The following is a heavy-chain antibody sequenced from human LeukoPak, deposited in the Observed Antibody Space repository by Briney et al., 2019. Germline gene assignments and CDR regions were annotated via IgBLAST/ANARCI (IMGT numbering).Heavy chain of an antibody. D-gene: IGHD2-15*01. Sequence: GGSLRLSCAASGFTFSSYAMSWVRQAPGKGLEWVSAISGSGGSTYYADSVKGRFTISRDNSKNTLYLQMNSLRAEDTAVYYCAKDGAYCSGGSCYSWAPYYFDYWGQGTLVTVSS. J-gene: IGHJ4*02. V-gene: IGHV3-23*01. CDR2: ISGSGGST. CDR1: GFTFSSYA. CDR3: AKDGAYCSGGSCYSWAPYYFDY.